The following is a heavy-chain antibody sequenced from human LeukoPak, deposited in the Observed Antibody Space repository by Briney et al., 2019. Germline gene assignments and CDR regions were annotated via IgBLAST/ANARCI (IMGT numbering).Heavy chain of an antibody. CDR1: GFTFSSYW. J-gene: IGHJ4*02. CDR3: ARRNVDTTMVVLKYFDY. Sequence: GGSLRLSCAASGFTFSSYWMTWVRQAPGKGLEWVASIKQDGSEKYYVDPVKGRFTISRDNAKNSLYLQMNSLRVEDTAVYYCARRNVDTTMVVLKYFDYWGQGTLVTVSS. D-gene: IGHD5-18*01. CDR2: IKQDGSEK. V-gene: IGHV3-7*01.